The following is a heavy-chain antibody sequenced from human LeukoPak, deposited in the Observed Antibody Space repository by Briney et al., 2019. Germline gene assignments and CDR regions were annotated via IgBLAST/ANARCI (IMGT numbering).Heavy chain of an antibody. V-gene: IGHV3-23*01. Sequence: GGSLRLSCAASGFTFSSYAMSWVRQAPGKGLERVSAISGSGGSTYYADSVKGRFTISRDNSKNTLYLQMNSLRAEDTAVYYCAKVPDSSGYHPDAFDIWGQGTMVTVSS. CDR3: AKVPDSSGYHPDAFDI. CDR1: GFTFSSYA. D-gene: IGHD3-22*01. CDR2: ISGSGGST. J-gene: IGHJ3*02.